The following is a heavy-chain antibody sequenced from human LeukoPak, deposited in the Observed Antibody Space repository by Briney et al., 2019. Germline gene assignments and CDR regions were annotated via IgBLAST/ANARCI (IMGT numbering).Heavy chain of an antibody. CDR1: GGSFSGYY. J-gene: IGHJ3*02. V-gene: IGHV4-34*01. CDR3: ARGFYDSSGYRRNAFDI. D-gene: IGHD3-22*01. CDR2: INHSGST. Sequence: PSETLSLTCAVYGGSFSGYYWSWIRQPPGKGLEWIGEINHSGSTNYNPSLKSRVTISVDTSKNQFSLKLSSVTAADTAVYYCARGFYDSSGYRRNAFDIWGQGTMVTVSS.